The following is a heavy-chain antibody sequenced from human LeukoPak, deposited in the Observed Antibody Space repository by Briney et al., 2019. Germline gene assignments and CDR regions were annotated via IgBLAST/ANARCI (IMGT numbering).Heavy chain of an antibody. CDR1: DFTFSTYW. Sequence: GGSLRLSCAASDFTFSTYWVHWVRQAPGKGLIWVARIPPEASRTTYADSVKGRFTISRDNAKNTVYLQMNSLRVDDTAIYFCAGEFSGAREVWGQGTMVTVSS. V-gene: IGHV3-74*01. D-gene: IGHD3-10*01. CDR3: AGEFSGAREV. J-gene: IGHJ3*01. CDR2: IPPEASRT.